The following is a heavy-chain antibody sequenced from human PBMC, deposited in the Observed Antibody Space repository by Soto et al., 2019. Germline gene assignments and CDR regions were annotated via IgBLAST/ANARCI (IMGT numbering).Heavy chain of an antibody. V-gene: IGHV3-15*01. D-gene: IGHD4-17*01. J-gene: IGHJ4*02. CDR3: TTDPRLEIDYGDYGGFDY. CDR2: IKSKTDGGTT. Sequence: PGGSLRLSCAASGFTCSNAWTSWVRQAPGQGLEWVGRIKSKTDGGTTDYAAPVKGRFTISRDDSKNTLYLQMNSLKTEDTAVYYCTTDPRLEIDYGDYGGFDYWGQGTLVTVSS. CDR1: GFTCSNAW.